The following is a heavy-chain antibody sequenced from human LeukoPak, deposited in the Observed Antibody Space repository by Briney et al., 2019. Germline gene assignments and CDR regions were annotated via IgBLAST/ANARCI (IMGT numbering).Heavy chain of an antibody. CDR2: IIPIFGTA. D-gene: IGHD5-24*01. CDR3: ARSVVEMAAIPPNWFDP. V-gene: IGHV1-69*05. J-gene: IGHJ5*02. Sequence: SVKVSCKASGGTVSSYAISWVRQAPGQGLEWMGGIIPIFGTANYAQKFQGRVTITTDESTSTAYMELSSLRSEDTAVYYCARSVVEMAAIPPNWFDPWGQGTLVTVSS. CDR1: GGTVSSYA.